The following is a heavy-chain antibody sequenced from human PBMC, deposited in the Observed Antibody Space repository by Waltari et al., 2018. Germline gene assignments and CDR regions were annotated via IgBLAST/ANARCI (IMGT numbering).Heavy chain of an antibody. CDR1: GFTFSRSW. J-gene: IGHJ4*02. CDR3: ARVEYTYGPYCFDS. Sequence: VQLVASGGGVVQSGRSLRLSCAASGFTFSRSWLHWVRQAPGKGLVWVSRISSDGNTTTYADSVKGRFTISRDNAKNTLYLQMNSLRAEDTALYYCARVEYTYGPYCFDSWGQGTPVTVSS. V-gene: IGHV3-74*02. CDR2: ISSDGNTT. D-gene: IGHD5-18*01.